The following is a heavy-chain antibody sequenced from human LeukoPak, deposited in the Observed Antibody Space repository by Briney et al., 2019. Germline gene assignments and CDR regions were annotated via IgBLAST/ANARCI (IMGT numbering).Heavy chain of an antibody. Sequence: SETLSLTCTVSGGSTGSYYWSWIRQSPGRGLEWIGNSYYSGSTNYNPSLKSRVTISIDTSKNQFSLKLDSVTAADTAVYYCAREKDSSGSASLDYWGQGDLVTVSS. D-gene: IGHD3-22*01. CDR3: AREKDSSGSASLDY. CDR2: SYYSGST. V-gene: IGHV4-59*01. J-gene: IGHJ4*02. CDR1: GGSTGSYY.